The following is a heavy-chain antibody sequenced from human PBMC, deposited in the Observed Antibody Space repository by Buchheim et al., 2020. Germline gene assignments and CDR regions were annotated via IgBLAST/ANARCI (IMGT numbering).Heavy chain of an antibody. CDR1: GFTVSSNY. V-gene: IGHV3-66*02. J-gene: IGHJ6*02. D-gene: IGHD3-3*01. CDR2: IYSGGST. CDR3: ARGPFGIFGPYYYYGMDV. Sequence: EVQLVESGGGLVQPGGSLRLSCAASGFTVSSNYMSWVRQAPGKGLEWVSVIYSGGSTYYADSVKGRFTISRDTSKNKLYLQMNSLRAEDTAVYYCARGPFGIFGPYYYYGMDVWGQGTT.